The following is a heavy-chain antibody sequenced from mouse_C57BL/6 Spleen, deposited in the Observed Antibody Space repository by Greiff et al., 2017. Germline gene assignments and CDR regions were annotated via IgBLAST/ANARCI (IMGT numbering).Heavy chain of an antibody. CDR1: GFTFSNYW. J-gene: IGHJ1*03. Sequence: EVKLVESGGGLVQPGGSMKLSCVASGFTFSNYWMNWVRQSPEKGLEWVAQIRLKSDNYATHYAESVKGRFTISRDDSKSSVYLQMKNLRAEDTGIYYCAGRAEEYFDVWGTGTTVTVSS. V-gene: IGHV6-3*01. CDR2: IRLKSDNYAT. D-gene: IGHD3-1*01. CDR3: AGRAEEYFDV.